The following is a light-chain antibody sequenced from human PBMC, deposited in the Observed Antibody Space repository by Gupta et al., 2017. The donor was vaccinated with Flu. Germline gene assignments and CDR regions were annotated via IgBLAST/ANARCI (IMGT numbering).Light chain of an antibody. V-gene: IGKV1-5*03. J-gene: IGKJ2*01. CDR1: QTISPW. CDR2: MAS. Sequence: DIQMTQSPSTLSASVGDRVTITCRASQTISPWLAWYQQKPGKVPKLLIYMASRLESGVPSRFTGSGSGTEFTLTISVRQPDDFATYYCQQENSFPYTFGQWTKLEIK. CDR3: QQENSFPYT.